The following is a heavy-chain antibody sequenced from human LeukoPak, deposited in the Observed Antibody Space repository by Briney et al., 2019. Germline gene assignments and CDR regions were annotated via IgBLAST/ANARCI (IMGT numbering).Heavy chain of an antibody. J-gene: IGHJ4*02. CDR1: GFTFSSYA. CDR3: AKDVIGRGRIAAAGTPAFDY. Sequence: GGSLRLSCAASGFTFSSYAMSWVRQAPGKGLEWVSAISGSGGSTYYADYVKGRFTISRDNSKNTLYLQMNSLRAEDTAVYYCAKDVIGRGRIAAAGTPAFDYWGQGTLVTVSS. V-gene: IGHV3-23*01. D-gene: IGHD6-13*01. CDR2: ISGSGGST.